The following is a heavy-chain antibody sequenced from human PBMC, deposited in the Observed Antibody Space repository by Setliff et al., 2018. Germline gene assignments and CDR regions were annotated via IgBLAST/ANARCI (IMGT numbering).Heavy chain of an antibody. V-gene: IGHV1-8*02. CDR3: ARDRVWGTLDAFDI. CDR1: GYPFISYD. J-gene: IGHJ3*02. D-gene: IGHD3-16*01. Sequence: ASVKVSCKASGYPFISYDINWVRQAPGQGLEWMGWMNPNSGKTGYAQKFQGRVIMTRNTSISTAYLELNTLRSDDTAVYYCARDRVWGTLDAFDIWGQGTMVTVSS. CDR2: MNPNSGKT.